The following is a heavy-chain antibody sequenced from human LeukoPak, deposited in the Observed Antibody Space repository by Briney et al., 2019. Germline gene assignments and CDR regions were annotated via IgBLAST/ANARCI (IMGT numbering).Heavy chain of an antibody. Sequence: GGSLRLSCAASGFTFRNYWMSWVRQAPGKGLEWVANIKQDGSEKYYVDSVKGRFTISRDNAKNSLDLQMNSLRAEDTAVYYCARDYGGSSPFDFWGQGTLVIVSS. CDR2: IKQDGSEK. CDR3: ARDYGGSSPFDF. D-gene: IGHD4-23*01. J-gene: IGHJ4*02. CDR1: GFTFRNYW. V-gene: IGHV3-7*01.